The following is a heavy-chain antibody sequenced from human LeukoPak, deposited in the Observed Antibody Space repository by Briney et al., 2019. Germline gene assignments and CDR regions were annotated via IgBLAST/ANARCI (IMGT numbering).Heavy chain of an antibody. J-gene: IGHJ4*02. CDR1: GGSISSHY. CDR3: ARMDSSGDFDY. V-gene: IGHV4-59*11. D-gene: IGHD3-22*01. CDR2: IYYSGST. Sequence: SETLSLTCTVSGGSISSHYWSWIRQPPGKGLEWIGYIYYSGSTNYNPSLKSRVTISVDTSKNQFSLKLSSVTAADTAVYCCARMDSSGDFDYWGQGTLVTVSS.